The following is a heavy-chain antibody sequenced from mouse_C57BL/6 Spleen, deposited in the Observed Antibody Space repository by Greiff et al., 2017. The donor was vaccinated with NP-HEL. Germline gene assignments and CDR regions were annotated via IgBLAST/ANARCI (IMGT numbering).Heavy chain of an antibody. CDR3: ASSVYADWYFDV. J-gene: IGHJ1*03. Sequence: VQLQQSGAELVRPGASVKLSCTASGYTFTSYGISWVKQRPGQGLEWIGEIYPRSGNTYYNKKFKGKATLTADKSSNTAYMVLRNLTSEDSAVYVDASSVYADWYFDVWGTGTTVTVSS. V-gene: IGHV1-81*01. D-gene: IGHD2-14*01. CDR1: GYTFTSYG. CDR2: IYPRSGNT.